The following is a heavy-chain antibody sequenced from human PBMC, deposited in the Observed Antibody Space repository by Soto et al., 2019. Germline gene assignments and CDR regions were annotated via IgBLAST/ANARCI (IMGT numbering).Heavy chain of an antibody. CDR1: GGSISSYY. CDR2: IYYSGST. D-gene: IGHD2-2*01. CDR3: ARVKCSSTSCYYYYYMDV. J-gene: IGHJ6*03. Sequence: PSETLSLTCTVSGGSISSYYWSWIRQPPGKGLEWIGYIYYSGSTNYNPSLKSRVTISVDTSKNQFSLKLSSVTAADTAVYYCARVKCSSTSCYYYYYMDVWGKGTTVTVSS. V-gene: IGHV4-59*01.